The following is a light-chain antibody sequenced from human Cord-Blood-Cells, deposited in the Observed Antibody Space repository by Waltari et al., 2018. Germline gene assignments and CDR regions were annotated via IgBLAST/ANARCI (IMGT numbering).Light chain of an antibody. V-gene: IGKV1-39*01. CDR3: QQSYSTPRT. J-gene: IGKJ1*01. CDR1: QSISSY. Sequence: DIQMTQSPSSLSASVGDRVTITCRANQSISSYLNWYQQKPGKAPKLLIYAASSLQSGVPSRFSGSGSGTDFTLTSSSLQPEDFATYYCQQSYSTPRTFGQGTKVEIK. CDR2: AAS.